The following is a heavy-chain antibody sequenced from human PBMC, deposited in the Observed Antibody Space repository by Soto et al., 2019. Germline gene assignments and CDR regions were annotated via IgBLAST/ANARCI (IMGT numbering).Heavy chain of an antibody. J-gene: IGHJ6*02. CDR2: IWYDGSNK. Sequence: QVQLVESGGGVVQPGRSLRLSCAASGFTFSSYGMHXXXXXXXXXLEWVAVIWYDGSNKYYADSVKGRFTISRDNSKXXXXXXXXXXXXXDXXVYXXXXXXXXXXLGHYYYGMDVWGQGTTVTVSS. V-gene: IGHV3-33*01. CDR1: GFTFSSYG. CDR3: XXXXXXXXLGHYYYGMDV. D-gene: IGHD6-13*01.